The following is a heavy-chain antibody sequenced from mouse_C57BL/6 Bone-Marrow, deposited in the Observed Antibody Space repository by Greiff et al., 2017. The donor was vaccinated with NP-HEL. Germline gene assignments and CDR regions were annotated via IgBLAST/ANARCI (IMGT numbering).Heavy chain of an antibody. Sequence: VQLQESGAELVKPGASVKLSCKASGYTFTSYWMQWVKQRPGQGLEWIGEIDPSDSYTNYNQKFKGKATLTVDTSSSTAYMQLSSLTSEDSAVYYCARGDGAMDYWGQGTSVTVSS. J-gene: IGHJ4*01. CDR2: IDPSDSYT. D-gene: IGHD3-3*01. CDR1: GYTFTSYW. CDR3: ARGDGAMDY. V-gene: IGHV1-50*01.